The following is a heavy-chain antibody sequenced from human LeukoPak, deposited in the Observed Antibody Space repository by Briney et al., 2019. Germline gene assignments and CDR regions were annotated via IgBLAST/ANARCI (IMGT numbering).Heavy chain of an antibody. V-gene: IGHV1-24*01. J-gene: IGHJ6*02. CDR1: GYTLTELS. Sequence: ASVKVSCTVSGYTLTELSMHWVRQAPGKGLEWMGGFDPEDGETIYAQKFQGRVTMTEDTSTDTAYMELSSLRSEDTAVYYCATGRLWFGELSYYYYGMDVWGQGTTVTVSS. CDR3: ATGRLWFGELSYYYYGMDV. D-gene: IGHD3-10*01. CDR2: FDPEDGET.